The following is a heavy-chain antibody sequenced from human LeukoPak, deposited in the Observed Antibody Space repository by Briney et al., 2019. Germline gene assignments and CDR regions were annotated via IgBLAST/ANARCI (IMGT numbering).Heavy chain of an antibody. V-gene: IGHV4-4*07. J-gene: IGHJ4*02. Sequence: SETLSLTCTVSGGSISSYYWSWIRQPAGKGLEWIGRIYTSGSTNYNPSLKSRVTMSVDTSKNQFSLKLSSVTAADTAVYYCARYYYDSSGYFPDYFDYWGQGTLVTVSS. D-gene: IGHD3-22*01. CDR2: IYTSGST. CDR1: GGSISSYY. CDR3: ARYYYDSSGYFPDYFDY.